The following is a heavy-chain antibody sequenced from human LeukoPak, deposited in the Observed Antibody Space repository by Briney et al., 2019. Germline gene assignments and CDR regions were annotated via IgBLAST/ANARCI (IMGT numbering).Heavy chain of an antibody. Sequence: SETLSLTCAVYGGSFSGYYWSWIRQPPGKGLEWIGEINHSGSTNYNPSLKSRVTISVDTSKNQFSLKLSSVTAADTAVYYCARGWNYVPLDYWGQGTLVTVSS. CDR2: INHSGST. J-gene: IGHJ4*02. CDR3: ARGWNYVPLDY. CDR1: GGSFSGYY. D-gene: IGHD1-7*01. V-gene: IGHV4-34*01.